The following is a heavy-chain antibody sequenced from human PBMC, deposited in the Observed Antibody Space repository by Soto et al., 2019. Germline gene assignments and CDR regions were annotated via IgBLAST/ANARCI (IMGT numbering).Heavy chain of an antibody. CDR3: ARDGGATTDDGFDI. J-gene: IGHJ3*02. CDR1: GFTFSSYT. Sequence: QVQLVESGGGVVQPGRSLRLSCAASGFTFSSYTMHWVRQAPGKGLGGGEVISYNGSNKYNADSVKGRFTISRDNSKNTLYLQMNSLRAEDTAVYYCARDGGATTDDGFDIWGQGTMVTVSS. D-gene: IGHD1-26*01. V-gene: IGHV3-30-3*01. CDR2: ISYNGSNK.